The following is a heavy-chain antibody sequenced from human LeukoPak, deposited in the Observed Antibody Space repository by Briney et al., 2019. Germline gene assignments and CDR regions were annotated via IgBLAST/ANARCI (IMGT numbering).Heavy chain of an antibody. CDR2: IYHSGST. J-gene: IGHJ4*02. CDR3: ASRYCSSTSCSDY. D-gene: IGHD2-2*01. CDR1: GGSISSGGYY. Sequence: SETLSLTCTVSGGSISSGGYYWSWIRQPPGKGLEWIGYIYHSGSTYYNPSLKSRVTISVDRPKHQFSLKLSSVTAADTAVYYCASRYCSSTSCSDYWGQATLVSVSS. V-gene: IGHV4-30-2*01.